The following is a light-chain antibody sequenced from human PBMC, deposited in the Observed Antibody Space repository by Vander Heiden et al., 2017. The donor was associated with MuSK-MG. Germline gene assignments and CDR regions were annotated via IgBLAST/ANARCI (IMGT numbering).Light chain of an antibody. J-gene: IGKJ5*01. CDR2: AAS. CDR3: QQSHNNPFT. Sequence: DIQMTQSPSSLSASVGDRVTITCRASHAISTYLNWYQHKPGKAPQLLIYAASSLQSGVPSRFSGSGSGTDFTLTISSLQLEDFATYYCQQSHNNPFTLGQGTLLEVK. CDR1: HAISTY. V-gene: IGKV1-39*01.